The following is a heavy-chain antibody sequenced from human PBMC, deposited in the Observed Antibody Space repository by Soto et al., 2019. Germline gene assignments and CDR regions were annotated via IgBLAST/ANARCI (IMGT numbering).Heavy chain of an antibody. CDR3: AGLYPYESSGYHLDY. D-gene: IGHD3-22*01. Sequence: LSLTCAVYGGSFSGYYWSWIRQPPGKGLEWIGEINHSGNTYYNPSLGSRVTISVDTSKNQFSLKLSSVTAADTAVFYCAGLYPYESSGYHLDYWGQGTLVTVSS. CDR1: GGSFSGYY. J-gene: IGHJ4*02. V-gene: IGHV4-34*01. CDR2: INHSGNT.